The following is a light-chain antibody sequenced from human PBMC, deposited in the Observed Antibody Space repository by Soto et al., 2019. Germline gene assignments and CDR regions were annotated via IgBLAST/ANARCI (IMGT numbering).Light chain of an antibody. Sequence: EIQMTQSPSTLSGSVGERVTLSCRARQTVSSNLAWYQQKPGKAPKLLIYNASTIKSGVPSRFSGSGSGTEFTLTISSLQPVDFATYYCQKYNSYSEAFGQGTKVKF. CDR3: QKYNSYSEA. J-gene: IGKJ1*01. CDR1: QTVSSN. CDR2: NAS. V-gene: IGKV1-5*03.